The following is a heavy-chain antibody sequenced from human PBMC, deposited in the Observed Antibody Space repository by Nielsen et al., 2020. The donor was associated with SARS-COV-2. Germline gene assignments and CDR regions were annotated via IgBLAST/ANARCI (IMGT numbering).Heavy chain of an antibody. V-gene: IGHV4-31*02. CDR3: ARAPYSSGWYEKIDI. J-gene: IGHJ3*02. CDR2: IYYSGST. D-gene: IGHD6-19*01. Sequence: WIRQPPGKGLGWIGYIYYSGSTYYNPSLKSRVTISVDTSKNQFSLKLSSVTAADTAVYYCARAPYSSGWYEKIDIWGQGTMVTVSS.